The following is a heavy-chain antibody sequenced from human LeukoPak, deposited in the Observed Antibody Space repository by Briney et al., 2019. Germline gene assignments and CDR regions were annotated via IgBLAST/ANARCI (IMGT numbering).Heavy chain of an antibody. J-gene: IGHJ4*02. CDR3: ARDLAYYGSGSYFH. V-gene: IGHV3-66*01. Sequence: GGSLRLSCAASGFTASSNYISWVRQAPGKGLEWVSGIYSGGSTYYAGSVKGGFTISRDNSKNTLYLQMNSLRAEDTAVYYCARDLAYYGSGSYFHWGQGTQVTVSS. CDR1: GFTASSNY. CDR2: IYSGGST. D-gene: IGHD3-10*01.